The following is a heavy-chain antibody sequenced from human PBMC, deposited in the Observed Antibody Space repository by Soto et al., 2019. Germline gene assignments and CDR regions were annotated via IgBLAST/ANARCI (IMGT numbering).Heavy chain of an antibody. D-gene: IGHD3-22*01. V-gene: IGHV4-59*01. CDR3: ASQYYYDSSGSQTFDY. CDR2: IYYGGGT. CDR1: GGYISSYY. J-gene: IGHJ4*02. Sequence: PLETLSLTCTVSGGYISSYYWNWIRQPPGKGLEWIGDIYYGGGTNYNPSLKSRVTLSVDTSKNQFSLKLSSVTAADTAVYYCASQYYYDSSGSQTFDYWGQGTQVTVSS.